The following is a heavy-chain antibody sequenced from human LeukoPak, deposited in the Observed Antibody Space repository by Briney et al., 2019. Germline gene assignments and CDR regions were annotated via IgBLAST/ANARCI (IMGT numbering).Heavy chain of an antibody. Sequence: GGPLRLSCAASGFTFNNYAMSWVRQAPGKGLEWVSVTLGGRSSTTYYADSVKGRSTMSRDNSQNTVYLQMNSLRVEDTAVYYCVRNDILTGHTNWYFEYWGQGTLVTVSS. J-gene: IGHJ4*02. V-gene: IGHV3-23*01. CDR1: GFTFNNYA. D-gene: IGHD3-9*01. CDR2: TLGGRSSTT. CDR3: VRNDILTGHTNWYFEY.